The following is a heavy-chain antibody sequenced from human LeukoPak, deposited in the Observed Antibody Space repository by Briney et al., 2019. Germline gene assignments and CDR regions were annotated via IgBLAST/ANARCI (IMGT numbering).Heavy chain of an antibody. V-gene: IGHV1-58*02. CDR1: GFTFTSSA. Sequence: ASVKVSCKASGFTFTSSAMQWVRQARGQRLEWIGWIVVGSGNTNYAQKFQERVTITRDMSTSTAYMELSSLRSEDTAVYYCAAASVYYYYYMDVWGKGTTVTISS. J-gene: IGHJ6*03. CDR3: AAASVYYYYYMDV. CDR2: IVVGSGNT.